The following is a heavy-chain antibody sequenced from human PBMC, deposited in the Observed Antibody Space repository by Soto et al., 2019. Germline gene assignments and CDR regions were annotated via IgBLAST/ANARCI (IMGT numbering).Heavy chain of an antibody. CDR2: INNSGST. V-gene: IGHV4-34*01. J-gene: IGHJ4*02. CDR1: GGSFSGYY. Sequence: QVQLQQWGAGLLKPSETLSLTCAVYGGSFSGYYWSWIRQPPGKGLAWIGEINNSGSTNYNPSLKCRVTVSVDTSKTQFSLKLSSVTAADTAVYYCARGGWYPDYWGQGTLVTVSS. CDR3: ARGGWYPDY. D-gene: IGHD2-15*01.